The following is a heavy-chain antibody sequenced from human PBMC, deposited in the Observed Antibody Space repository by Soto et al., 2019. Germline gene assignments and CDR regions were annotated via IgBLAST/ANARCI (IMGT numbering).Heavy chain of an antibody. Sequence: QLQLQESGSGLVKPSQTLSLTCAVSGGSISSGGYSWSWIRQPPGKGLEWIGYIYHSGSTYYNPSPQGRGHLTGNQAQNPFPLKPGPWAGAGTGGVFRGRVTGPRGQGTLVTVSS. CDR1: GGSISSGGYS. V-gene: IGHV4-30-2*01. CDR3: GRVTGP. CDR2: IYHSGST. J-gene: IGHJ5*02.